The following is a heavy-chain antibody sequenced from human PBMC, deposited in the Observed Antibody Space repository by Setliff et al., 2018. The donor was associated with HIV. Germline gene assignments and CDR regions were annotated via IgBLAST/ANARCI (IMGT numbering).Heavy chain of an antibody. Sequence: GGSLRLSCAASGFIFSSYAMSWVRQAPGKGLEWVSTLSGSGGSPFYADSVKGRFTISRDNAKNSLYLQMNSLRAEDTAEYYCAKELAASGLGYFDSWGRGILVTSPQ. CDR1: GFIFSSYA. D-gene: IGHD3-22*01. CDR3: AKELAASGLGYFDS. CDR2: LSGSGGSP. J-gene: IGHJ4*02. V-gene: IGHV3-23*01.